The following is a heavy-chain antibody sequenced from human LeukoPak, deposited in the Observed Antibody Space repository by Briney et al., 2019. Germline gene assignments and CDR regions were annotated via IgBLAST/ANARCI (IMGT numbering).Heavy chain of an antibody. CDR2: ISGSGGST. Sequence: VASVKVSCKASGGTFSSYAMSWVRQAPGKGLEWVSAISGSGGSTYYADSVKGRFTISRDNSKNTLYLQMNSLRAEDTAVYYCAKDLIAGAESYWGQGTLVTVSS. D-gene: IGHD6-13*01. CDR3: AKDLIAGAESY. V-gene: IGHV3-23*01. CDR1: GGTFSSYA. J-gene: IGHJ4*02.